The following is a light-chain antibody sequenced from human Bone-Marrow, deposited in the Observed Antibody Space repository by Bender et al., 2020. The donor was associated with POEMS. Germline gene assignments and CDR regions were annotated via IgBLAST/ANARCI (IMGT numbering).Light chain of an antibody. CDR2: QDS. V-gene: IGLV3-27*01. J-gene: IGLJ1*01. CDR1: VLAKKY. Sequence: SYELTQPSSVSVSPGQTVRITCSGDVLAKKYARWFQQKAGQAPVLVIYQDSERPPGIPERFSGSSSGTTVTLTISGVRAEDEADYYCQSADTGGRYVFGAGTKVTVL. CDR3: QSADTGGRYV.